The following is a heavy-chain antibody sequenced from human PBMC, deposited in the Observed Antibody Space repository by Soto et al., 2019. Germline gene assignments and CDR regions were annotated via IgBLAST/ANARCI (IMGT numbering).Heavy chain of an antibody. Sequence: SVKVSCKASGGTFSSYTISWVRQAPGQGLEWMGRIIPILGIANYAQKFQGRVTITADKSTSTAYMELRSLRSDDTAVYYCARGRRDIVVVSPYMDVRGKGTTVTVSS. CDR1: GGTFSSYT. CDR2: IIPILGIA. V-gene: IGHV1-69*02. J-gene: IGHJ6*03. CDR3: ARGRRDIVVVSPYMDV. D-gene: IGHD2-15*01.